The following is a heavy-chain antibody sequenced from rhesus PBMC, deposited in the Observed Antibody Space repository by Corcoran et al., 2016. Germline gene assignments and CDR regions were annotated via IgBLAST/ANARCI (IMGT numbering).Heavy chain of an antibody. V-gene: IGHV4-147*01. Sequence: QVQLQESGPGLVKPSETLSLTCAVSGYSISSNYWSWIRQPPGKGLEWIGFIYGSSGSTYYNPSLKSRVTISTETAKNQFSLKLSSVTAADTAVYYCARVCTGSGCYGAFDFWGQGRRVTVSS. CDR1: GYSISSNY. CDR2: IYGSSGST. CDR3: ARVCTGSGCYGAFDF. J-gene: IGHJ3*01. D-gene: IGHD2-21*01.